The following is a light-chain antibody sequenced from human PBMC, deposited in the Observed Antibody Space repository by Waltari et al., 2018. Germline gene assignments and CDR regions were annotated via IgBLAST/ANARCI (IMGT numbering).Light chain of an antibody. CDR3: QQYDNWPPIT. CDR2: GSS. J-gene: IGKJ2*01. CDR1: QTIRSN. Sequence: EIVMTQSPATLSVSPGERATLSCRASQTIRSNLAWYRQKPGQAPRLLISGSSFKATGIPARISGSGSGTEFTLTISSLQSEDFAVYFCQQYDNWPPITFGQGTKLEIK. V-gene: IGKV3-15*01.